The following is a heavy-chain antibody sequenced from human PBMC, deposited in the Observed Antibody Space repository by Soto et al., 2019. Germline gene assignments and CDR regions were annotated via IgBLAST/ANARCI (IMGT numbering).Heavy chain of an antibody. D-gene: IGHD2-2*01. V-gene: IGHV4-39*01. Sequence: QLQLQESGPGLVKPSETLSLTCTVSGGSISSSSYYWGWIRQPPGKGLEWIGSIYYSGSTYYNPSLKSRVTISVDTSKNQFSLKLSSVTAADTAVYYCASPGYCISTSCLNDAFDIWGQGTMVTVSS. CDR3: ASPGYCISTSCLNDAFDI. CDR1: GGSISSSSYY. J-gene: IGHJ3*02. CDR2: IYYSGST.